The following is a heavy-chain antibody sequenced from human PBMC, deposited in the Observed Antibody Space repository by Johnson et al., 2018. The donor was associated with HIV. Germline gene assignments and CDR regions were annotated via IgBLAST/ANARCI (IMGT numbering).Heavy chain of an antibody. CDR1: GLIVSSSY. V-gene: IGHV3-53*01. J-gene: IGHJ3*02. CDR2: ISSGGST. D-gene: IGHD6-13*01. Sequence: VHLVESGGGLIQPGGSLRLSCAASGLIVSSSYMTWVRQGPGKGLEWVSVISSGGSTYYADSVKGRFTISRDNSKNTLYLQMNSLRAGDTAVYYCARSSSTAAPGRDAFDIWGQGTMVTVSS. CDR3: ARSSSTAAPGRDAFDI.